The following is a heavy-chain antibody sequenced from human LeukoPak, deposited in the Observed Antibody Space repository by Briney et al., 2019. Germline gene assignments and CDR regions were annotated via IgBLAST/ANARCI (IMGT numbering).Heavy chain of an antibody. CDR2: IWYDGSNK. J-gene: IGHJ6*02. CDR1: GFTFSSYG. D-gene: IGHD2-2*01. Sequence: GGSLRLSCAASGFTFSSYGMHWVRQAPGKGLEWVAVIWYDGSNKYYADSVKGRYTISRDNSKNTLYLQMNSLGAEDTAVYYCARDKEDCSSTSCYGYYYYGMDVWGQGTTVTVSS. V-gene: IGHV3-33*08. CDR3: ARDKEDCSSTSCYGYYYYGMDV.